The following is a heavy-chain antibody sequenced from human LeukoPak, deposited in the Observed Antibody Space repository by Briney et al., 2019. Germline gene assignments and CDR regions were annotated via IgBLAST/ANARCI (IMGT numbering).Heavy chain of an antibody. CDR1: GGSISSGSYY. CDR2: IYTSGST. Sequence: SETLSLTCTVSGGSISSGSYYWGWIRQPAGKGLEWIGRIYTSGSTNYNPSLKSRVTISVDTSKNQFSLKLSSVTAADTDVYYCARVGYDFWSGLEYGMDVWGQGTTVTVSS. CDR3: ARVGYDFWSGLEYGMDV. J-gene: IGHJ6*02. D-gene: IGHD3-3*01. V-gene: IGHV4-61*02.